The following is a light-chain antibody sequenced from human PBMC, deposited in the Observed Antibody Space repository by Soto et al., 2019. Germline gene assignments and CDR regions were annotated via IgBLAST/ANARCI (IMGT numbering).Light chain of an antibody. CDR1: QRVSSN. Sequence: EIVMTQSPATLSVSPGERATLSCRASQRVSSNVAWYQQIPGQTPRLLIYGASTRATGIPVRFSGSGSGTEFTLTISSLQSEDFAVYYCHQYDDGPYTFGQGTKVEI. J-gene: IGKJ2*01. V-gene: IGKV3-15*01. CDR3: HQYDDGPYT. CDR2: GAS.